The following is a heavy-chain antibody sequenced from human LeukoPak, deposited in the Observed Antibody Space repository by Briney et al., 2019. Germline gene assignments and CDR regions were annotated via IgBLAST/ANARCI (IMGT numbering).Heavy chain of an antibody. CDR1: GFTFSSYS. J-gene: IGHJ4*02. Sequence: GGSLRLSCAASGFTFSSYSMNWVRQTPGKGLEWVSYISSSGSTIYYADSVKGRFTISRDNAKNSLYLQMNSLRAEDTAVYYCARDGPAGTDYWGQGTLVTVSS. V-gene: IGHV3-48*04. D-gene: IGHD3-10*01. CDR3: ARDGPAGTDY. CDR2: ISSSGSTI.